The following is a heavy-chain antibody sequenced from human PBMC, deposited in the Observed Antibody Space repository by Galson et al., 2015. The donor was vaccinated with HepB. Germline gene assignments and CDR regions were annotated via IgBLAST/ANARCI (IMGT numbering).Heavy chain of an antibody. Sequence: SLRLSCAASGFTFSSYWMNWVRQAPGKGLEWVAHINQDGSSKYYVDSVKGRFTISRDNAKDSVYLQLDSLRAEDTAVYYCARRISLVRGIIKKPDYYYGMDGWGQGTTVTVAS. V-gene: IGHV3-7*03. CDR1: GFTFSSYW. CDR2: INQDGSSK. J-gene: IGHJ6*02. CDR3: ARRISLVRGIIKKPDYYYGMDG. D-gene: IGHD3-10*01.